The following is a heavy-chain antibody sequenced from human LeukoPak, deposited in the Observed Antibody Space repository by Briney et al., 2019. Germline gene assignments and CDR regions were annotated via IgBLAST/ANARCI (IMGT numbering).Heavy chain of an antibody. CDR3: VKDRWVDY. V-gene: IGHV3-64D*06. J-gene: IGHJ4*02. CDR1: GFTISSYA. Sequence: GGSLRLSCSVSGFTISSYAMHWVRQAPGKGLEYVSSISSDGGSTFYADSVKGRFTISRDNSRNTLSLQMSSLRTEDTAVYYCVKDRWVDYWGQGTLVTVSS. CDR2: ISSDGGST. D-gene: IGHD4-23*01.